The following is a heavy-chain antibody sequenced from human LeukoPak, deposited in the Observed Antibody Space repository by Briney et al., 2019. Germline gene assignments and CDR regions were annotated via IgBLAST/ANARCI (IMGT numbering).Heavy chain of an antibody. D-gene: IGHD5-12*01. J-gene: IGHJ3*02. V-gene: IGHV1-2*02. CDR1: GYTFTSYD. CDR3: AGSGVATIRNAFDI. Sequence: ASVKVSCKASGYTFTSYDINWVRQAPGQGLEWMGWINPNSGGTNYAQKFQGRVTMTRDTSISTAYMELSRLRSDDTAVYYCAGSGVATIRNAFDIWGQGTMVTVSS. CDR2: INPNSGGT.